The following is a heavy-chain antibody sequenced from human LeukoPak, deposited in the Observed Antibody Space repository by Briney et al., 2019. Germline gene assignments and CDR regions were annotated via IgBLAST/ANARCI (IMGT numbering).Heavy chain of an antibody. Sequence: SQTLSLTCTVSGGSISSGDYYWSWIRQPPGKGLEWIGYIYYSGSTYYNPSLKSRVTISVDTSKNQFSLKLSSVTAADTAVYYCARGSRYFDWLSCDYWGQGTLVTVSS. CDR1: GGSISSGDYY. D-gene: IGHD3-9*01. J-gene: IGHJ4*02. V-gene: IGHV4-30-4*08. CDR2: IYYSGST. CDR3: ARGSRYFDWLSCDY.